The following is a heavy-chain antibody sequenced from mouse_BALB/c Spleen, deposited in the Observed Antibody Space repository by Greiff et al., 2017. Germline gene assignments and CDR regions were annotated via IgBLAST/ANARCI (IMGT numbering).Heavy chain of an antibody. CDR1: GFNIKDYY. J-gene: IGHJ3*01. CDR2: IDPENGDT. Sequence: VQLQQSGAELVRSGASVKLSCTASGFNIKDYYMHWVKQRPEQGLEWIGWIDPENGDTEYAPKFQGKATMTADTSSNTAYLQLSSLTSEDTAVYYCNEDDGSSSAYWGQGTLVTVSA. D-gene: IGHD1-1*01. V-gene: IGHV14-4*02. CDR3: NEDDGSSSAY.